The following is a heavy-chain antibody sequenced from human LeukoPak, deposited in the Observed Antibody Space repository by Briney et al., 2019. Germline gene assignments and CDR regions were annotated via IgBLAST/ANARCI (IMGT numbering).Heavy chain of an antibody. CDR2: IYYSGST. CDR3: ARGDGITGTTRVY. D-gene: IGHD1-7*01. V-gene: IGHV4-39*01. Sequence: SETLSLTCTVSGGSISSSSYYWGWIRQPPGKGLEWIGSIYYSGSTYYNPSLKSRVTISVDTSKNQFSPKLSSVTAADTAVYYCARGDGITGTTRVYWGQGALVTVSS. CDR1: GGSISSSSYY. J-gene: IGHJ4*02.